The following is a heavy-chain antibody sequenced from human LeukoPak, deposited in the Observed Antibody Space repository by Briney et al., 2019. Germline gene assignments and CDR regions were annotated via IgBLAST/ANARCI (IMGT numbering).Heavy chain of an antibody. V-gene: IGHV3-48*03. Sequence: PGGSLRLSCAASGFTFSSYEMNWVRQAPGKGLEWVSYISSSGSTIYYADSVKGRFTISRDNAKNSLYLQMNSLRAEDTALYYCAGSSWYGYYWGQGTLVTVSS. CDR2: ISSSGSTI. CDR3: AGSSWYGYY. CDR1: GFTFSSYE. D-gene: IGHD6-13*01. J-gene: IGHJ4*02.